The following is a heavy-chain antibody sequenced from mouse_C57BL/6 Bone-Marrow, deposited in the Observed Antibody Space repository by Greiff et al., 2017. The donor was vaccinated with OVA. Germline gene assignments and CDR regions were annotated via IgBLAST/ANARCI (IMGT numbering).Heavy chain of an antibody. V-gene: IGHV1-59*01. CDR3: ARDGYYDAMDN. CDR2: IDPSDSYT. J-gene: IGHJ4*01. D-gene: IGHD2-3*01. CDR1: GYTFTSYW. Sequence: QVQLQQPGTELVKPGASVKLSCKASGYTFTSYWMHWVKQRPGQGLEWIGVIDPSDSYTNYNQKFKGKATLTVDTSSSTAYMQLSSLTSEDSAVYYCARDGYYDAMDNWGQGTSVTVSS.